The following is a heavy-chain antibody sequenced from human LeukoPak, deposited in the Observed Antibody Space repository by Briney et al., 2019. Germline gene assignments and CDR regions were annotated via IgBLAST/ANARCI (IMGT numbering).Heavy chain of an antibody. J-gene: IGHJ4*01. Sequence: GGSLRLSCVGSGFSLSDYWMHWVRQTPGKGLMWVSRITSDGSTTWYADSVKGRFTVSRDNAKNTLFLEMNSLRDEDTAVYYCAGDYIWGRLFWGQGALVTVSS. D-gene: IGHD3-16*01. V-gene: IGHV3-74*01. CDR3: AGDYIWGRLF. CDR2: ITSDGSTT. CDR1: GFSLSDYW.